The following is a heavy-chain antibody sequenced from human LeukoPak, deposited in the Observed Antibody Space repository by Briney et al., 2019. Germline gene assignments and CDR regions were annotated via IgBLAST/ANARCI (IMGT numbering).Heavy chain of an antibody. CDR3: AIELMDYYDSSGFYLRDY. D-gene: IGHD3-22*01. CDR1: GYTFTSYG. J-gene: IGHJ4*02. CDR2: ISAYNGNT. V-gene: IGHV1-18*01. Sequence: ASVKVSCKASGYTFTSYGISWVRQAPGQGLEWMGWISAYNGNTNYAQKLQGRVTMTTDTSTSTAYMELRSLRSDDTAVYYCAIELMDYYDSSGFYLRDYWGQGTLVTVSS.